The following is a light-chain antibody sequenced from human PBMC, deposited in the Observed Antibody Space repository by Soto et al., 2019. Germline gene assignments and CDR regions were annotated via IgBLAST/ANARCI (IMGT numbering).Light chain of an antibody. V-gene: IGLV3-21*04. CDR3: QVWDSSSDHWV. Sequence: SYELTQPPSVSVAPGKTARITCGGNFIGSKSVHWYQQKPGQAPVLVIYYDSDRPSGIPERFSGSNSGDTATLTISRVEAGDEADYYCQVWDSSSDHWVFGGGTKLTVL. CDR1: FIGSKS. CDR2: YDS. J-gene: IGLJ3*02.